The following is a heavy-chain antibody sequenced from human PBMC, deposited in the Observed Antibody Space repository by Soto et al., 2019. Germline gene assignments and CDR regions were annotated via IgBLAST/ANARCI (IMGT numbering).Heavy chain of an antibody. CDR1: GFTFSRYG. V-gene: IGHV3-33*08. J-gene: IGHJ4*02. CDR3: ATYEDNDANAIDN. CDR2: ITNDGSER. Sequence: PGGSLRLSCEVSGFTFSRYGMHWVRQAPGKGLEWVADITNDGSERHHADSVEGRFTISSDNSKNTLYLQMNDLGAEDTAVYYCATYEDNDANAIDNWGQGTLVTVSS. D-gene: IGHD1-1*01.